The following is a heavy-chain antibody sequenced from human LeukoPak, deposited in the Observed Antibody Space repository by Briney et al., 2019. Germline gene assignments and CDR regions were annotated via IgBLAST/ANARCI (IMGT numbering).Heavy chain of an antibody. D-gene: IGHD3-9*01. Sequence: GGSLRLSCAASGFTFSTYWMSWVRQAPGKGLEWVANIKQDGSDQYYVDSVKGRFTISRDNARNSLYLQMNSLRAEDTAVYYCARDSPSQYYDILTGVYYYYYGMDVWGQGTTVTVSS. CDR2: IKQDGSDQ. J-gene: IGHJ6*02. CDR3: ARDSPSQYYDILTGVYYYYYGMDV. V-gene: IGHV3-7*05. CDR1: GFTFSTYW.